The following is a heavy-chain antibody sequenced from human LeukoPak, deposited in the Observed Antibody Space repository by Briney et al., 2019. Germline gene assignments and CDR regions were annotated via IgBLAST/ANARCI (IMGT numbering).Heavy chain of an antibody. V-gene: IGHV3-64*01. CDR2: ISSNGGST. D-gene: IGHD3-10*01. CDR1: GFTFSSYA. Sequence: GGSLRLSCAASGFTFSSYAMHWVRQTPGKGLEYVSAISSNGGSTYYANSVKGRFTISRDNSKNTLYLQMGSLRAEDMAVYYCARAGPRYYDYWGQGTLVTVSS. CDR3: ARAGPRYYDY. J-gene: IGHJ4*02.